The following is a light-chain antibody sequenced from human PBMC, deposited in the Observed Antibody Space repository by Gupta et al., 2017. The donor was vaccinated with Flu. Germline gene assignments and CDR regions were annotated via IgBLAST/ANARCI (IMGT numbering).Light chain of an antibody. CDR2: EVS. Sequence: QSALPQPASVSGPPGQSITISCTGTSSDVGGYNYVFWYQQHPGKAPKLMIYEVSNRPSGVSNRFSGSKSGNTASLTISGLQAEDEADYYCSSYTSSSTYVFGTGTKVTVL. CDR1: SSDVGGYNY. V-gene: IGLV2-14*01. J-gene: IGLJ1*01. CDR3: SSYTSSSTYV.